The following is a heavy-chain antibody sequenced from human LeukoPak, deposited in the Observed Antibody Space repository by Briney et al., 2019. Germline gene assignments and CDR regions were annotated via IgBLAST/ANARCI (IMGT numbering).Heavy chain of an antibody. J-gene: IGHJ4*02. D-gene: IGHD3-22*01. CDR2: IYYSGST. Sequence: IYYSGSTYYNPSLKSRVTISVDTSKNQFSLKLSSVTAADTAVYYCARDGPDYYDSSGYYGYWGQGTLVTVSS. V-gene: IGHV4-31*02. CDR3: ARDGPDYYDSSGYYGY.